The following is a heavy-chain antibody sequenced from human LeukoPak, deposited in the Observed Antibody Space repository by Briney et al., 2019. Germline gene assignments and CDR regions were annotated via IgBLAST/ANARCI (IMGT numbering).Heavy chain of an antibody. D-gene: IGHD3-3*01. CDR2: ITGSGGST. J-gene: IGHJ4*02. CDR1: GFTSSNYA. Sequence: GGSLRLSCAASGFTSSNYAMSWVRQAPGKGLEWVSSITGSGGSTYYADSVKGRFTISRDNSKNTLYLQMSSLRAEDTAVYYCAKDKGDFWSGHHYWGQGTLVTVSS. V-gene: IGHV3-23*01. CDR3: AKDKGDFWSGHHY.